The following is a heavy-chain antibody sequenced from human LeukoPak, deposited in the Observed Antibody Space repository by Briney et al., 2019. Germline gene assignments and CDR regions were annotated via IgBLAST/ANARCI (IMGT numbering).Heavy chain of an antibody. CDR3: ASPGAPFDY. CDR1: GDSISSSSYY. J-gene: IGHJ4*02. D-gene: IGHD3-10*01. V-gene: IGHV4-39*01. CDR2: IYYSGST. Sequence: SETLSLTCTVSGDSISSSSYYWGWIRQPPGKGLEWIGSIYYSGSTYYNPSLKSRVTISVDTSKNQFSLKLSSVTAADTAVYYCASPGAPFDYWGQGTLVTVSS.